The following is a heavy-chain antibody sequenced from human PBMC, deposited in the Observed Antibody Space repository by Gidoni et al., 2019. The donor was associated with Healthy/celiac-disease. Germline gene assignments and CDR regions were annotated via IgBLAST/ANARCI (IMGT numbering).Heavy chain of an antibody. J-gene: IGHJ4*02. V-gene: IGHV3-33*01. CDR3: ARVMYSSSSFDY. Sequence: LEWVAVIGYDGSNKYYADSVKGRFTISRDNSKNTLYLQMNSLRAEDTAVYYCARVMYSSSSFDYWGQGTLVTVSS. CDR2: IGYDGSNK. D-gene: IGHD6-6*01.